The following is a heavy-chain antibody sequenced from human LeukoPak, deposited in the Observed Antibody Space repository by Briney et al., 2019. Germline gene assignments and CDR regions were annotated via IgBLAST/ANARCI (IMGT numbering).Heavy chain of an antibody. CDR3: ARDMTGTTVFDP. Sequence: PGGSLRLSYAASGFTSSSYWMSWVRQAPAKGLEWVANIKQDGSEKYYVDSVKGRFTISRDNAKNSLYLQMNSLRAEDTAVYYCARDMTGTTVFDPWGQGTLVTVSS. J-gene: IGHJ5*02. D-gene: IGHD1-20*01. V-gene: IGHV3-7*01. CDR2: IKQDGSEK. CDR1: GFTSSSYW.